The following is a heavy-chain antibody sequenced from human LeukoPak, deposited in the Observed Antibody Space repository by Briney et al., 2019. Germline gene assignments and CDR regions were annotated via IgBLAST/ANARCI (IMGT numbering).Heavy chain of an antibody. V-gene: IGHV4-61*02. D-gene: IGHD1-26*01. J-gene: IGHJ3*02. CDR2: IYTSGST. CDR3: ARDIVRGSYYMAFDI. CDR1: GGSISSGSYY. Sequence: PSETLSLTCTVSGGSISSGSYYWSWIRQPAGKGLEWIGRIYTSGSTNYNPSLKSRVTISVDTSKNQFSLKLSSVTAADTAVYYCARDIVRGSYYMAFDIWGQGTMVTVSS.